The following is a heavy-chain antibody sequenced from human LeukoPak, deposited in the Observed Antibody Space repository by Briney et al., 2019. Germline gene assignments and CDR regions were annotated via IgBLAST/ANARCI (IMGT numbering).Heavy chain of an antibody. CDR3: AREGIAAAGNRLYYYYGMDV. CDR1: GYTFTSYD. V-gene: IGHV1-8*01. J-gene: IGHJ6*02. D-gene: IGHD6-13*01. Sequence: GASVKVSCKASGYTFTSYDINWVRQATGQGLEWMGWMNPNSGNTGYAQKFQGRVTMTRNTSISTAYMELSSLRSEDTAVYYCAREGIAAAGNRLYYYYGMDVWGQGTTVTVSS. CDR2: MNPNSGNT.